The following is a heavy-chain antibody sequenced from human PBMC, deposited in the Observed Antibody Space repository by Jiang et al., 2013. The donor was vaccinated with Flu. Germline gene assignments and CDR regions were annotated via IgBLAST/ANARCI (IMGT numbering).Heavy chain of an antibody. CDR2: SNPIFGTT. D-gene: IGHD5-18*01. Sequence: GAEVKKPGSSVKVSCKVSGGSFSSFPVNWVRQAPGQGLEWMGGSNPIFGTTDYAQKFQGRVTIIADRSTNTVYMDLRSLRSDDTAVYYCARASWGYSYGPFEYWGQGTLVTVSS. J-gene: IGHJ4*02. V-gene: IGHV1-69*06. CDR1: GGSFSSFP. CDR3: ARASWGYSYGPFEY.